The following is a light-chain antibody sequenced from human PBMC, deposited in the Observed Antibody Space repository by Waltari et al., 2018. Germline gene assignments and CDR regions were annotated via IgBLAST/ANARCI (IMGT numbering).Light chain of an antibody. CDR2: DVS. Sequence: QSALTQPRSVSGSPGQSVTTSCTGTSSDVGGYKFVSWYQQHPGKAPKFMIYDVSKRPSGVPDRFSGSKSGNTASLTISGLQAEDEAEYYCCSYAGDYTYVFGTGTKVTVL. V-gene: IGLV2-11*01. CDR1: SSDVGGYKF. J-gene: IGLJ1*01. CDR3: CSYAGDYTYV.